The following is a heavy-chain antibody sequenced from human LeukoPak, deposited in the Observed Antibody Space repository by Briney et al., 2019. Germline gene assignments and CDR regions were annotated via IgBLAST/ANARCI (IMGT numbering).Heavy chain of an antibody. CDR1: GFTLTDYY. D-gene: IGHD3-9*01. Sequence: PGQYLRPSCAVSGFTLTDYYMSWIRQAPRKGLGWVSYISSSGTPIYHADSVKGRFTISRDNAKSTLYLKMNSLRAEDTAVDYCAREYYDVLAGYSNSFDIWGQGTMVTVSS. CDR3: AREYYDVLAGYSNSFDI. V-gene: IGHV3-11*01. CDR2: ISSSGTPI. J-gene: IGHJ3*02.